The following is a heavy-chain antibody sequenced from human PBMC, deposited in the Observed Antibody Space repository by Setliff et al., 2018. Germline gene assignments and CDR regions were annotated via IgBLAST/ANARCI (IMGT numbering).Heavy chain of an antibody. V-gene: IGHV5-51*01. D-gene: IGHD2-15*01. Sequence: PGESLKISCKGSGYSFTSYWIGWVRQMPGKGLEWMGIIYPGDSDTRYSPSFQGQVTISADKSISTAYLQWSSLKASDTAMYYCARAGRNPTALVVVAAPQPYYFDYWGQGTLVTSPQ. CDR2: IYPGDSDT. J-gene: IGHJ4*02. CDR3: ARAGRNPTALVVVAAPQPYYFDY. CDR1: GYSFTSYW.